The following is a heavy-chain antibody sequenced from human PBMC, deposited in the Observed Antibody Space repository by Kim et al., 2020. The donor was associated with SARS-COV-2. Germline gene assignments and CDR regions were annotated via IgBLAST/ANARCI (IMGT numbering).Heavy chain of an antibody. V-gene: IGHV3-30*18. CDR1: GFTFSSYG. CDR3: AKDFSVTTDYYYGMDV. CDR2: ISYDGSNK. Sequence: RGSLRLSCAASGFTFSSYGMHWVRQAAGKGLEWVAVISYDGSNKYYADSVKGRFTISRDNSKNTLYLQMNSLRAEDTAVYYCAKDFSVTTDYYYGMDVWGQGTTVTVSS. J-gene: IGHJ6*02. D-gene: IGHD4-4*01.